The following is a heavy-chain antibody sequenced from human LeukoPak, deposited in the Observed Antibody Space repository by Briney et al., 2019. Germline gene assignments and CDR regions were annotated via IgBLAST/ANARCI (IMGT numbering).Heavy chain of an antibody. J-gene: IGHJ4*02. CDR1: GYTLTELS. CDR3: ATSSVTYWNYYFDY. CDR2: FDPEDGET. D-gene: IGHD1-7*01. V-gene: IGHV1-24*01. Sequence: GASVKVSCKVSGYTLTELSMHGVRQAPGKGLEWMGGFDPEDGETIYAQKFQGRVTMTEDTSTDTAYMELSSLRSEDTAVYYCATSSVTYWNYYFDYWGQRTLVTVSS.